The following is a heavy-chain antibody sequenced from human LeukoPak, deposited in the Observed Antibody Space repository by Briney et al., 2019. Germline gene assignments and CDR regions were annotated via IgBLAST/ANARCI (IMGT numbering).Heavy chain of an antibody. CDR1: GFTFSSYA. D-gene: IGHD2-15*01. J-gene: IGHJ4*02. V-gene: IGHV3-23*01. CDR2: ISGSAGST. CDR3: AKGKVKGGYCSGGICYPFDY. Sequence: GGSLRLSCAASGFTFSSYAMRWVRQAPGKGVEWVSDISGSAGSTYYEDSVKGRFTISRDNSKNTLYLQMNSLRAEDTAVYYCAKGKVKGGYCSGGICYPFDYWGQGSLVTVSS.